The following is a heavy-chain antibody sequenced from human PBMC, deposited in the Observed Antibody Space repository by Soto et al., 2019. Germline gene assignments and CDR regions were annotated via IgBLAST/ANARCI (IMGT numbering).Heavy chain of an antibody. CDR1: GGTFSSYA. Sequence: QVQLVQSGAEVKKPGSSVKVSCKASGGTFSSYAISWVRQAPGQGLEWMGGIIPIFGTANYAQKFQGRVTITADESTSTAYMELRSLRSEDTAVYYCASAVAGSMGAYYYGMDVWRQGTTVTVSS. CDR2: IIPIFGTA. J-gene: IGHJ6*02. D-gene: IGHD6-19*01. CDR3: ASAVAGSMGAYYYGMDV. V-gene: IGHV1-69*01.